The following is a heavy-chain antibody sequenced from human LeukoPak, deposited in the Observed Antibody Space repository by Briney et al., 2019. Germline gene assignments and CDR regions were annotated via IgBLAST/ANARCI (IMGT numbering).Heavy chain of an antibody. D-gene: IGHD6-19*01. CDR1: GFTFSSYA. V-gene: IGHV3-64*01. CDR2: IISNGGST. CDR3: ARGQWLVMDWFDP. J-gene: IGHJ5*02. Sequence: PGGALRLSCAASGFTFSSYAMHWFGVASGKVLEYLSAIISNGGSTYYANSVKGRFTISRDNSKNTLYLQMGSLRAEDMAVYYCARGQWLVMDWFDPWGQGTLVTVSS.